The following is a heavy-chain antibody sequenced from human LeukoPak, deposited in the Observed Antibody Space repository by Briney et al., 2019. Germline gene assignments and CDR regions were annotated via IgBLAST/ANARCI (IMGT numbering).Heavy chain of an antibody. CDR2: IYYSGDT. Sequence: SEILSLTCTVSGGSISNYYWSWIRQPPGKGLEWIGYIYYSGDTNYNPSLKSRVTISVDTSKNQFSLKLTSVTAADTAVYYCASSHPLGSNNDYYTPFDYWGQGAMVIVSS. J-gene: IGHJ4*02. CDR3: ASSHPLGSNNDYYTPFDY. D-gene: IGHD3-3*01. CDR1: GGSISNYY. V-gene: IGHV4-59*01.